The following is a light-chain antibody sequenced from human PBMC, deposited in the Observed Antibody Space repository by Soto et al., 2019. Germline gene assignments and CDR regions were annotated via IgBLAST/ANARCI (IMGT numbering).Light chain of an antibody. Sequence: DIQMTQSPSSLSASVGDRVSITCRASQSIGTDLNWYQQKPGKAPKLLIYAASTLQSGVPSRFSGSGSGTDFTLTISSLQPEDFATYYCLQHNTYPRTFGQGTKVDIK. V-gene: IGKV1-17*01. CDR3: LQHNTYPRT. CDR1: QSIGTD. CDR2: AAS. J-gene: IGKJ1*01.